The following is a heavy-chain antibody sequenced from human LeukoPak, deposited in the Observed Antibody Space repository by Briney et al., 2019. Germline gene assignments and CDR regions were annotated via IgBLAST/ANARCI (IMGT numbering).Heavy chain of an antibody. CDR1: GYTFTGYY. J-gene: IGHJ4*02. D-gene: IGHD2-2*02. Sequence: ASVKVSCKASGYTFTGYYMHWVRQAPGQGLEWMGWINPNSGGTNYAQKFQGRVTMTRDTSISTAYMELSRLRSDDTAVYYCARDTKRVRRYCSSTSCYTPHTVPDYWGQGTLVTVSS. CDR2: INPNSGGT. V-gene: IGHV1-2*02. CDR3: ARDTKRVRRYCSSTSCYTPHTVPDY.